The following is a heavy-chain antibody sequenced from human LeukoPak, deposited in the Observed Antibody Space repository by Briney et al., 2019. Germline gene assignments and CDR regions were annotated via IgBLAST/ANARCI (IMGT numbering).Heavy chain of an antibody. J-gene: IGHJ4*02. CDR2: IIPIFGTA. V-gene: IGHV1-69*05. Sequence: SVKVSCKASGGTFSSYAISWVRQAPGQGLEWMGGIIPIFGTANYAQKFQGRVTITTDESTSTAYMELGSLRSEDTAVYYCATPTSGSYLSSTLDYWGQGTLVTVSS. CDR3: ATPTSGSYLSSTLDY. D-gene: IGHD1-26*01. CDR1: GGTFSSYA.